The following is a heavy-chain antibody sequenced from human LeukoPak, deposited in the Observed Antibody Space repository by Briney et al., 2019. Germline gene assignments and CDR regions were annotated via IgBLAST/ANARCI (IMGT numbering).Heavy chain of an antibody. Sequence: PGGSLSLSCAASGFTFSSYGMHWVRQAPGKGLEWVAFIRYDGSNKYYADSVKGRFTISRDNSKNTLYLQMNSLRAEDTAVYYCAISVAVAGPPVDYWGQGALVTVSS. CDR3: AISVAVAGPPVDY. D-gene: IGHD6-19*01. CDR2: IRYDGSNK. CDR1: GFTFSSYG. J-gene: IGHJ4*02. V-gene: IGHV3-30*02.